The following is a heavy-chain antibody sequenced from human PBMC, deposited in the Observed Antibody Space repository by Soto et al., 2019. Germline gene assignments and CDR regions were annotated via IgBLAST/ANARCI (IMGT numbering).Heavy chain of an antibody. CDR2: ISAYNGNT. V-gene: IGHV1-18*04. Sequence: ASVKVSCKASGYTFTSYGISWVRQAPGQGLDWMGWISAYNGNTKYAQDLQGRVTMTTDTSTSTAYMELRSLRSDDTAVYYCARFTGGSYNTYYFYYGMDVWGQGTTVTVS. D-gene: IGHD2-15*01. J-gene: IGHJ6*02. CDR1: GYTFTSYG. CDR3: ARFTGGSYNTYYFYYGMDV.